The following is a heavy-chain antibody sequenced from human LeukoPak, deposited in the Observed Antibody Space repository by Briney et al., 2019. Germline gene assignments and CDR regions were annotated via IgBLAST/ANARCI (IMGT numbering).Heavy chain of an antibody. V-gene: IGHV4-59*02. CDR3: ASRKLGNDY. D-gene: IGHD7-27*01. CDR1: GGSVSDYY. CDR2: IYHTGST. Sequence: SEALSLTCTISGGSVSDYYWSWLRQSPGKGLEWIGYIYHTGSTSYSPSLKSRVTISADTSQNQFSLKLSSVTAADTAVYYCASRKLGNDYWGQGTLVTVSS. J-gene: IGHJ4*02.